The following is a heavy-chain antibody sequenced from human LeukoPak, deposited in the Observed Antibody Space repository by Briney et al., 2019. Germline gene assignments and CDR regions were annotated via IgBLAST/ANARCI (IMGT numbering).Heavy chain of an antibody. D-gene: IGHD2-15*01. CDR3: ARVDGGYYYYYMDV. CDR1: GGSISSYY. CDR2: IYTSGST. V-gene: IGHV4-4*07. J-gene: IGHJ6*03. Sequence: SETLSHTCTVSGGSISSYYWSWIRQPAGKGLEWIGRIYTSGSTNYNPSLKSRVTVSVDTSKNQFSLKLSSVTAADTAVYYCARVDGGYYYYYMDVWGKGTTVTVSS.